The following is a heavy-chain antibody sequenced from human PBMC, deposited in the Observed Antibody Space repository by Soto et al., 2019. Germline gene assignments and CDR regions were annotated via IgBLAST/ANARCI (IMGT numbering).Heavy chain of an antibody. Sequence: ASVKVSCKASGYPFTSYGISWVRQAPGQGLEWMGWISAYNGNTNYAQKLQGRVTMTPDTSTSTAYMELSSLRSDDTAVYFCARDGLNTTWDYYYGMDVWGQGTTVTVSS. J-gene: IGHJ6*02. CDR2: ISAYNGNT. D-gene: IGHD7-27*01. V-gene: IGHV1-18*01. CDR1: GYPFTSYG. CDR3: ARDGLNTTWDYYYGMDV.